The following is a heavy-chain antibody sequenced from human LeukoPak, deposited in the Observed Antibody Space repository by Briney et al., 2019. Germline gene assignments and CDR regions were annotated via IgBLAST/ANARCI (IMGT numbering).Heavy chain of an antibody. J-gene: IGHJ4*02. CDR1: GGTFSSYA. V-gene: IGHV1-69*05. CDR3: GGYGSGAGYDY. D-gene: IGHD3-10*01. CDR2: IIPIFGTA. Sequence: SVKVSCKASGGTFSSYAISWVRQAPGQGLEWMGGIIPIFGTANYAQKFQGRVTITTDESTSTAYMALSSLRSEDTAVYYCGGYGSGAGYDYWGQGTLVTVSS.